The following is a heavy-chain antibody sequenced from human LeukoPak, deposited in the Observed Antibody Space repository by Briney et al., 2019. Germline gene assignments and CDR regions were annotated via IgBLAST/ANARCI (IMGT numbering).Heavy chain of an antibody. J-gene: IGHJ6*03. CDR1: GYSFTSYW. CDR2: IYPGDFDT. V-gene: IGHV5-51*01. D-gene: IGHD4-11*01. Sequence: GEPLKISCKGSGYSFTSYWIGWVRQMPGKGLGWMGIIYPGDFDTRYSPSFQGQVTISADKSISTAYLQWSSLKASDTAMYYCARTPYSNYYYYYMDVWGKGTTVTVSS. CDR3: ARTPYSNYYYYYMDV.